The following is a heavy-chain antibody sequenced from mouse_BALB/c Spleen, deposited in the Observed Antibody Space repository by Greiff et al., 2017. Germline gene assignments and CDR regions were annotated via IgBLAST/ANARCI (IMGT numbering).Heavy chain of an antibody. J-gene: IGHJ3*01. D-gene: IGHD2-1*01. Sequence: EVKLQQSGAELVRPGALVKLSCKASGFNIKDYYMHWVKQRPEQGLEWIGWIDPENGNTIYDPKFQGKASITADTSSNTAYLQLSSLTSEDTAVYYCARYYGNYAWFAYWGQGTLVTVSA. CDR2: IDPENGNT. V-gene: IGHV14-1*02. CDR1: GFNIKDYY. CDR3: ARYYGNYAWFAY.